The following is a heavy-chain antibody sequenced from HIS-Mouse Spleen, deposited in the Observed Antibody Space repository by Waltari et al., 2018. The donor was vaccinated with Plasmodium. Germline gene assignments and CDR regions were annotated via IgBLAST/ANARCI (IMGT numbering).Heavy chain of an antibody. J-gene: IGHJ4*02. V-gene: IGHV4-34*01. CDR2: INHSGST. CDR1: GGSFSGYS. Sequence: QVQLQQWGAGLLTPSETLSPPCAVYGGSFSGYSWSWIRQPPGKGLEWIGEINHSGSTNYNPSLKSRVTISVDTSKNQFSLKLSSVTAADTAVYYCARGPGYGSGWYYFDYWGQGTLVTVSS. D-gene: IGHD6-19*01. CDR3: ARGPGYGSGWYYFDY.